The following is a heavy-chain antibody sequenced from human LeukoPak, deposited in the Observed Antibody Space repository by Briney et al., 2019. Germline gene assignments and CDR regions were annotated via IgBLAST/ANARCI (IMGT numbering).Heavy chain of an antibody. Sequence: GGSLRLSCAASGFTLSSYAMNWVRQAPGKGLEWVSAISGSGGSTYYSDSVKGRFTISRDNSKNTLYLQMNSLRAEDTAVYYCAKAGTYYYDSSGYLFQHWGQGTLVTVSS. CDR3: AKAGTYYYDSSGYLFQH. CDR1: GFTLSSYA. CDR2: ISGSGGST. J-gene: IGHJ1*01. V-gene: IGHV3-23*01. D-gene: IGHD3-22*01.